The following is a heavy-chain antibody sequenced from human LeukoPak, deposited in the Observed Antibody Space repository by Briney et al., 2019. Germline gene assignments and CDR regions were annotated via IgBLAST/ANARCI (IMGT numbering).Heavy chain of an antibody. Sequence: ASVKVSCKASGYTFTGYYMHWVRQAPGQGLEWMGWINPNSGGTNYAQKFQGRVTMTRDTSISTAYMELSRLRSDDTAVYYCARDRYSRVLDRFDYWGQGTLVTVSS. D-gene: IGHD3-16*02. J-gene: IGHJ4*02. V-gene: IGHV1-2*02. CDR2: INPNSGGT. CDR1: GYTFTGYY. CDR3: ARDRYSRVLDRFDY.